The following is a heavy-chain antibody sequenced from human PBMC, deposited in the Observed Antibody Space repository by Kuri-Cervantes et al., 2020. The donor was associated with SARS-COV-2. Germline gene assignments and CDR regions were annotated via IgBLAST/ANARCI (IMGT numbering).Heavy chain of an antibody. CDR1: GVTFTRDT. J-gene: IGHJ4*02. Sequence: SVQESCKASGVTFTRDTINWVRQAPGQGLEWMGRIIPDLGVTNYARKFQGRVTITADKSTNTAYMDLNSLTSEDTAVYYCARDRSAWPFDYWGQGTLVTVSS. V-gene: IGHV1-69*04. D-gene: IGHD6-19*01. CDR2: IIPDLGVT. CDR3: ARDRSAWPFDY.